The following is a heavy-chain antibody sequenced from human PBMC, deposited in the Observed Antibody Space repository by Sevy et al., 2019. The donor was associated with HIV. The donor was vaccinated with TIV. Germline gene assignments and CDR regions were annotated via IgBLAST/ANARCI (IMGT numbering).Heavy chain of an antibody. CDR2: ISGSGDTT. CDR3: AKDRRYGDIGLFDY. D-gene: IGHD4-17*01. V-gene: IGHV3-23*01. CDR1: GFTFSSYA. J-gene: IGHJ4*02. Sequence: GGSLRLSCVVSGFTFSSYALSWVRQAPGKGLEWVSVISGSGDTTYYADSVKGRFTISRDNSKNTVNLQINSLRAEDTAVYNCAKDRRYGDIGLFDYWGQRTLVTVSS.